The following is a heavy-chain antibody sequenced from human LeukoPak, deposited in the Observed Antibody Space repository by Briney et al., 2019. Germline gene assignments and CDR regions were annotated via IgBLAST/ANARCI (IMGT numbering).Heavy chain of an antibody. CDR1: GFTFSSYS. Sequence: GGSLRLSCAASGFTFSSYSMNWVRQAPGKGLEWVSSISSSSSYIYYADSVKGRFTISRDNAKNSLYLQMNSLRAEDTAVYYCARVQTYYYDSGGYYGMDVWGQGTTVIVSS. D-gene: IGHD3-22*01. J-gene: IGHJ6*02. CDR3: ARVQTYYYDSGGYYGMDV. CDR2: ISSSSSYI. V-gene: IGHV3-21*01.